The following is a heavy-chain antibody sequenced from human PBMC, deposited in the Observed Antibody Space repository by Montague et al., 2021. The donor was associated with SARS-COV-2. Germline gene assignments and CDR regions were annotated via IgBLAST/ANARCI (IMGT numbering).Heavy chain of an antibody. J-gene: IGHJ6*02. D-gene: IGHD3-10*01. CDR1: GGSISSSNYY. CDR3: ARDDIVLQGVTKGMDV. Sequence: SETPSLTCTVSGGSISSSNYYWGWLRQPPGKGLEWIGNMYYSGSTYYNPSLKSRVTISIDTSKNQFSLKLSSVTAADTAVYYCARDDIVLQGVTKGMDVWGQGTTVTVSS. V-gene: IGHV4-39*07. CDR2: MYYSGST.